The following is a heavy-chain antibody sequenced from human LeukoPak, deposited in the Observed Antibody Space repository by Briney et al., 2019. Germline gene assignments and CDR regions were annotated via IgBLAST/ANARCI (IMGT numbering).Heavy chain of an antibody. CDR2: INHSGST. Sequence: GSLRLSCAASGFTFINAWMNWVRQAPGKGLEWIGEINHSGSTYYNPSLKSRVTISVDTSKNQFSLKLSSVTAADTAVYYCARHSSTNYGGYFDYWGQRTLVTVSS. CDR3: ARHSSTNYGGYFDY. D-gene: IGHD6-13*01. CDR1: GFTFINAW. V-gene: IGHV4-34*01. J-gene: IGHJ4*02.